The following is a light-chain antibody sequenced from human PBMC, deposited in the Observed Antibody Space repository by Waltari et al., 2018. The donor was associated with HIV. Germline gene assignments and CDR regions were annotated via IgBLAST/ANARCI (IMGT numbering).Light chain of an antibody. CDR3: AAWDDTLNGHVI. CDR2: SNN. Sequence: QSALTQPPSVSGTPGQRVSISCSGSTSNIGTNVVNWYQHIPGKAPKLLIYSNNQRPSGVPDRFSGSMSGTSASLAISGLQFDDEADYYCAAWDDTLNGHVIFGGGTKVTVL. CDR1: TSNIGTNV. J-gene: IGLJ2*01. V-gene: IGLV1-44*01.